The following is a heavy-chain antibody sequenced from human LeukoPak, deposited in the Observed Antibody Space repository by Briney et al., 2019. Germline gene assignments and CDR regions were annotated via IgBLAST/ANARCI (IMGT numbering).Heavy chain of an antibody. CDR1: GFTFSSYA. D-gene: IGHD3-3*01. CDR3: ARPRYDFWSGSSYYYYGMDV. CDR2: ISGSGGST. Sequence: NPGGSLRLSCAASGFTFSSYAMSWVRQAPGEGLEWVSAISGSGGSTFYADSVKGRFSISRDNSKNTLYLQMSSLSAEDTAVYYCARPRYDFWSGSSYYYYGMDVWGQGTTVTVSS. V-gene: IGHV3-23*01. J-gene: IGHJ6*02.